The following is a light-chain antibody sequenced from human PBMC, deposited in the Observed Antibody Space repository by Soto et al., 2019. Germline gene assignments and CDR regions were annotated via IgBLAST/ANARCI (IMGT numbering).Light chain of an antibody. CDR1: QSVLYSANDENY. CDR3: QQYYTTPWA. V-gene: IGKV4-1*01. J-gene: IGKJ1*01. Sequence: DIVMTQSPASLAVSLGERATINCKSSQSVLYSANDENYLAWYQQKPGQPPKLLIYWASTRESGVPDRFSDSGSRTDFTLTISSLQAEDVAVYYCQQYYTTPWAFGQGTKVEI. CDR2: WAS.